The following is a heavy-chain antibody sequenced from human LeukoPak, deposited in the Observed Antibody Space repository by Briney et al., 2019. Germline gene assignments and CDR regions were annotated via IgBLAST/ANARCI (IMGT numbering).Heavy chain of an antibody. J-gene: IGHJ4*02. V-gene: IGHV4-4*02. CDR1: GGSITSSNW. CDR2: IYHGGST. D-gene: IGHD5-24*01. Sequence: SETLSLTCAISGGSITSSNWWSWVRQPPGKGLEWIGEIYHGGSTKYNPSLKSRVTMSVDKSKNQFSLKLSSVTAADTAVYYCARSAGQFYFDYWGQGTLVTVSS. CDR3: ARSAGQFYFDY.